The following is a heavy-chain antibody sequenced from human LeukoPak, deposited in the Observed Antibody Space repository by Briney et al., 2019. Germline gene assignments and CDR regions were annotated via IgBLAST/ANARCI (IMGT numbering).Heavy chain of an antibody. CDR2: INHSGST. CDR3: ARANCGGDCYSSFDY. Sequence: SETLSLTCAVYGGSFSGYYWSWIRQPPGKGLEWIGEINHSGSTNYNPSLKSRVNISVDTSKNQFSLKLSSVTAADTAVYYCARANCGGDCYSSFDYWGQGTLATVSS. CDR1: GGSFSGYY. D-gene: IGHD2-21*02. V-gene: IGHV4-34*01. J-gene: IGHJ4*02.